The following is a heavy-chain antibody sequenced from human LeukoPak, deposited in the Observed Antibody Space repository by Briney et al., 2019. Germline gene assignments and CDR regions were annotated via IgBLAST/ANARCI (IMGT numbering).Heavy chain of an antibody. V-gene: IGHV4-59*01. CDR2: IYGST. J-gene: IGHJ4*02. CDR1: GGSISGYY. CDR3: ARGPYSSTWSFDY. Sequence: TSEALSLTCTVSGGSISGYYWSWIRQPPGKGLEWIGYIYGSTNYNPSLKSRVTISVDTSKNQFSLKLTSVTAADTAVYYCARGPYSSTWSFDYWGQGTLVTVSS. D-gene: IGHD6-13*01.